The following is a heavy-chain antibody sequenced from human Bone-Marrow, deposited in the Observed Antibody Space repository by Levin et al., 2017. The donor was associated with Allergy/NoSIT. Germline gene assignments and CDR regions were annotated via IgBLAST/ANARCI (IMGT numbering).Heavy chain of an antibody. J-gene: IGHJ4*02. CDR3: AREGDSSAYYIDFDY. CDR1: GFSFNDHS. CDR2: TRNKANIYTT. Sequence: RPGGSLRLSCAASGFSFNDHSMNWVRQAPGKGLEWVGRTRNKANIYTTEYAASVKGRFTISRDDSRSSLFLQMNSLQTEDTAVYYCAREGDSSAYYIDFDYWGQGTLVTVSS. D-gene: IGHD6-19*01. V-gene: IGHV3-72*01.